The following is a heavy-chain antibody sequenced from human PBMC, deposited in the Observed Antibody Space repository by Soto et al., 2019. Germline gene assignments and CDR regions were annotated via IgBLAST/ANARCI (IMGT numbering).Heavy chain of an antibody. CDR3: ARGPELRYSGSWGPLRYYFDY. J-gene: IGHJ4*02. D-gene: IGHD4-17*01. Sequence: PSETLSLTCTVSGGSISSYYWSWIRQPAGKGLEWIGRIYTSGSTNYNPSLKSRVTMSVDTSKNQFSLRLSSVTAADTAVYYCARGPELRYSGSWGPLRYYFDYWGQGTLVTVSS. CDR2: IYTSGST. V-gene: IGHV4-4*07. CDR1: GGSISSYY.